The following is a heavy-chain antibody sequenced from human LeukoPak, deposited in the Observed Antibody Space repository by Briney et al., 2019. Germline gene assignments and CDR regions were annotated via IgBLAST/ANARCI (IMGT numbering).Heavy chain of an antibody. J-gene: IGHJ6*03. D-gene: IGHD2-15*01. V-gene: IGHV1-69*06. Sequence: ASVKVSCKASGGTFSSYAISWVRQAPGQGLEWMGGIIPIFGTANYAQKFQGRVTITADKSTSTAYMELSSLRSEDTAVYYCARVGGAYYYYYMDVWGKGTTVTISS. CDR1: GGTFSSYA. CDR3: ARVGGAYYYYYMDV. CDR2: IIPIFGTA.